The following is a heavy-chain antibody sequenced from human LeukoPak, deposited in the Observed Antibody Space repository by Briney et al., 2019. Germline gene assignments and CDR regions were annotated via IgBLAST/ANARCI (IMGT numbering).Heavy chain of an antibody. Sequence: PGGSLRLSCAASGFTFSSYGMHWVRQAPGKGLEWVAFIRYDGSNKYYADSVKGRFTISRDNSKNTLYLQLNSLRAEDTAVYYCAKDLRYSNGWNPYYGMDVWGQGTTVTVSS. V-gene: IGHV3-30*02. D-gene: IGHD6-25*01. CDR2: IRYDGSNK. CDR1: GFTFSSYG. J-gene: IGHJ6*02. CDR3: AKDLRYSNGWNPYYGMDV.